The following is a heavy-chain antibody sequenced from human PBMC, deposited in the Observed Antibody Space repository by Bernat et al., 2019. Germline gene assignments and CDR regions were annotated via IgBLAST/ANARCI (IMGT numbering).Heavy chain of an antibody. Sequence: EVQLVESGGGLIQPGGSLRLSCAASGFTVSSNYMSWVRQAPGKGLEWVSVIYSGGSTYYADSVKGRFTISRDNSKNTLYLQMNSLRAEDTAVYYCASANWGSSCYFDYWGQGTLVTVSS. CDR2: IYSGGST. J-gene: IGHJ4*02. V-gene: IGHV3-53*01. D-gene: IGHD7-27*01. CDR3: ASANWGSSCYFDY. CDR1: GFTVSSNY.